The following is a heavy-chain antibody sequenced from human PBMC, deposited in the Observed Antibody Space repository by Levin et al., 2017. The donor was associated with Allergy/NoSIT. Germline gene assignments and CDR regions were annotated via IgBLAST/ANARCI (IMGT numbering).Heavy chain of an antibody. V-gene: IGHV1-69*04. CDR1: GGTFSSYA. J-gene: IGHJ6*02. Sequence: GASVKVSCKASGGTFSSYAISWVRQAPGQGLEWMGRIIPILGIANYAQKFQGRVTITADKSTSTAYMELSSLRSEDTAVYYCARAGSGYDLLEDYYYYGMDVWGQGTTVTVSS. D-gene: IGHD5-12*01. CDR2: IIPILGIA. CDR3: ARAGSGYDLLEDYYYYGMDV.